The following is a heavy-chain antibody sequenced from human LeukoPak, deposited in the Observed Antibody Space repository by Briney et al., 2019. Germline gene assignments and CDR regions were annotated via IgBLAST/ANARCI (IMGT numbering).Heavy chain of an antibody. V-gene: IGHV1-18*01. Sequence: ASVKVSCKASGYTFTSYGISWVRQAPGQGLEWMGWISAYNGNTNYAQKLQGRVTMTTDTSTSTAYMELRSLRSDDTAVYYCARDFGARFTFGGVIAPDYWGQGTLVTVSS. CDR1: GYTFTSYG. J-gene: IGHJ4*02. CDR2: ISAYNGNT. CDR3: ARDFGARFTFGGVIAPDY. D-gene: IGHD3-16*02.